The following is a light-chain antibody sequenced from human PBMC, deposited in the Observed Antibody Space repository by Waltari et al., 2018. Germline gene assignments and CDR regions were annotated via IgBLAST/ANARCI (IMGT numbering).Light chain of an antibody. CDR3: QQYGISPFT. Sequence: EIVLTQSPDTLSLSPGERATLSCRASHGISANSLAWYQQKHGQPPRLLIFGASNCAAGVPDRFTGSGSGTDFTRTISGLEPEDFAVYYCQQYGISPFTFGAGTRVEIK. CDR2: GAS. CDR1: HGISANS. J-gene: IGKJ3*01. V-gene: IGKV3-20*01.